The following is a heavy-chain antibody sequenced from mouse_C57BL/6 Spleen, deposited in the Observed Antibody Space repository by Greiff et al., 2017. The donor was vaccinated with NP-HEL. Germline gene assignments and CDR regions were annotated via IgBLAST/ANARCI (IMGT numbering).Heavy chain of an antibody. Sequence: QVQLQQPGAELVRPGTSVKLSCKASGYTFTSYWMHWVKQRPGQGLEWIGVLDPSDSYTNSNQKFKGKATLTVATASSTAYMQLSSLTSEYSAVYYCARSNYDWYFDVWGTGTTVTVSS. CDR1: GYTFTSYW. D-gene: IGHD2-4*01. V-gene: IGHV1-59*01. CDR3: ARSNYDWYFDV. J-gene: IGHJ1*03. CDR2: LDPSDSYT.